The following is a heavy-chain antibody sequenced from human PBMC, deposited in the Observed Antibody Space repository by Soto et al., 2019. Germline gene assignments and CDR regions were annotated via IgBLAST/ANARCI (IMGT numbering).Heavy chain of an antibody. Sequence: GGSLRLSCAASGFTFSSYAMSWVRQAPGKGLEWVSAISGSGGSTYYADSVKGRFTISRDNSKNTLYLQMNSLRAEDTAVYYCAKVKVPYDYVWGSMDVWGQGTTVTVSS. J-gene: IGHJ6*02. V-gene: IGHV3-23*01. CDR2: ISGSGGST. D-gene: IGHD3-16*01. CDR3: AKVKVPYDYVWGSMDV. CDR1: GFTFSSYA.